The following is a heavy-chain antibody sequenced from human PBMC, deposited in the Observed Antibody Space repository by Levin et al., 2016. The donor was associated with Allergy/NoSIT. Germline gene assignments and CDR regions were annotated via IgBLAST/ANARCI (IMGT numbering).Heavy chain of an antibody. Sequence: SETLSLTCTVSGGSSTTDYWSWIRQTPGKGLEWIGHIYSSGRTKYNPSLQSRVTISVDTSKNQFSLNLSSVTAADTAVYYCVRDRGVGDYYYYYGMDVWGQGTTVTVSS. J-gene: IGHJ6*02. CDR3: VRDRGVGDYYYYYGMDV. D-gene: IGHD3-10*01. CDR1: GGSSTTDY. CDR2: IYSSGRT. V-gene: IGHV4-4*08.